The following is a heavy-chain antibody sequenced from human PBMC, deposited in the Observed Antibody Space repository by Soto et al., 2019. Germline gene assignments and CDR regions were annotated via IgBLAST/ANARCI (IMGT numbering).Heavy chain of an antibody. J-gene: IGHJ6*03. CDR3: ARGFGNTLNYYMDV. V-gene: IGHV1-2*04. Sequence: ASVKVSCKASGYTFTGYYMHWVRQAPGQGLEWMGWINPNSGGTNYAQKFQGWVTMTRDTSISTAYMELSRLRSDDTAVYYCARGFGNTLNYYMDVWGKGTTVTVSS. CDR2: INPNSGGT. D-gene: IGHD1-7*01. CDR1: GYTFTGYY.